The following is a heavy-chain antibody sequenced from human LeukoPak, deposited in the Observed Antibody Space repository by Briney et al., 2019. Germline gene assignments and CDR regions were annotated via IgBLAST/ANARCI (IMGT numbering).Heavy chain of an antibody. V-gene: IGHV4-38-2*02. CDR1: GYSISSGYY. CDR3: ARGRDGYNFLNRGEYYYFDY. D-gene: IGHD5-24*01. CDR2: IYHSGST. J-gene: IGHJ4*02. Sequence: SETLSLICTVSGYSISSGYYWGWIRQPPGKGLEWIGTIYHSGSTYCNPSLRSRVTISVDTSKNQFSLKLNSVTAADTAVYYCARGRDGYNFLNRGEYYYFDYWGQGTLVTVSS.